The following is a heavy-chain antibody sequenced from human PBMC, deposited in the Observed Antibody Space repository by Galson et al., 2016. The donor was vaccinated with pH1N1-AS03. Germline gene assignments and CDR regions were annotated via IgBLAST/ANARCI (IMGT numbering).Heavy chain of an antibody. J-gene: IGHJ4*02. CDR2: IYPGDSDS. D-gene: IGHD6-19*01. CDR3: AKLAVGGRWLFDY. V-gene: IGHV5-51*03. Sequence: QSGAEVKKPGESLKISCEGSGFRLSNHWIGWVRQMPGKGLEWMGIIYPGDSDSRYSPSFQGHVTISADKSITTACPQWTNLQASDTGMSYCAKLAVGGRWLFDYWGQGTLVAVS. CDR1: GFRLSNHW.